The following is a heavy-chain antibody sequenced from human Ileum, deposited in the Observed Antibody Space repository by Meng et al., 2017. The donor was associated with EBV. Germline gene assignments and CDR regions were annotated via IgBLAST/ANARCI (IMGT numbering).Heavy chain of an antibody. Sequence: QVQLQGPGPRLLKPSGTLSLTCAVSGGSVISNNWWSWVRQPPGKGLEWIGEIFHIGSTNNSPSLKSRVTISVDNSKNQFSLSLTSVTAADTAIYYCAKVSLTGTFYDHWGQGILVTVSS. CDR3: AKVSLTGTFYDH. J-gene: IGHJ4*02. CDR2: IFHIGST. D-gene: IGHD3-9*01. V-gene: IGHV4-4*02. CDR1: GGSVISNNW.